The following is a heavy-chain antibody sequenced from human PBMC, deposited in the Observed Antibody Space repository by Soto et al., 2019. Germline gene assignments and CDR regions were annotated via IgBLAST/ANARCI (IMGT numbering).Heavy chain of an antibody. CDR2: IYYSGST. Sequence: TSETLSLTCTVSGGSISSYYWSWIRQPPGKGLEWIGYIYYSGSTNYNPSLKSRVTISVDTSKNQFSLKLSSVTAADTAVYYCAREGQYCSGGSCRPQTYYYYYMDVWGKGTTVTVSS. CDR1: GGSISSYY. D-gene: IGHD2-15*01. V-gene: IGHV4-59*01. J-gene: IGHJ6*03. CDR3: AREGQYCSGGSCRPQTYYYYYMDV.